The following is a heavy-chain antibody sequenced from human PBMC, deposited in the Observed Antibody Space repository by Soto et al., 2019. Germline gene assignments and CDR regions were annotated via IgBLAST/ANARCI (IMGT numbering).Heavy chain of an antibody. V-gene: IGHV4-59*01. J-gene: IGHJ4*02. D-gene: IGHD6-13*01. CDR2: VYYSGTT. CDR1: GGSINGDY. CDR3: AKYRLTAAEGYTLDY. Sequence: QVQLQESGPGLVKPSETLSLTCTVSGGSINGDYWSWIRQPPGKGLEWIGYVYYSGTTNYNPSLKSRVTIAADTSNNQFSLKVSSVTAADTAVYYCAKYRLTAAEGYTLDYWGQGTLVTVSS.